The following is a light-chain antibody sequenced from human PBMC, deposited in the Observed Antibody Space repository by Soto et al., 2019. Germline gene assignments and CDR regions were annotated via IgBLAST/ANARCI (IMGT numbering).Light chain of an antibody. J-gene: IGKJ5*01. CDR2: GAS. CDR1: QSVSSN. Sequence: EIVMTQSPATLSVSTGERATLSFRASQSVSSNLAWYQQKPGQAPRLLIYGASTRATGIPDRFSGSGSGTDFTLTITPLEPEDFAVYFCQQYETSPITFGQGTRLAI. CDR3: QQYETSPIT. V-gene: IGKV3D-15*01.